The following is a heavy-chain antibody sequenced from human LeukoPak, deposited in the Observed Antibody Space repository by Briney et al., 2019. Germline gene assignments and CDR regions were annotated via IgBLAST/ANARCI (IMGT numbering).Heavy chain of an antibody. CDR2: ISGSGGST. Sequence: GGSLRLSCAASGFTFSSYAMSWVRQAPGKGLEWVSAISGSGGSTYYADSVKGRFTISRDNSKNTLYLQMNSLRAEDTAVYYCAKGPPLRGPVYYYYGMDVWGQGTTVTVSS. V-gene: IGHV3-23*01. CDR1: GFTFSSYA. CDR3: AKGPPLRGPVYYYYGMDV. J-gene: IGHJ6*02. D-gene: IGHD2-15*01.